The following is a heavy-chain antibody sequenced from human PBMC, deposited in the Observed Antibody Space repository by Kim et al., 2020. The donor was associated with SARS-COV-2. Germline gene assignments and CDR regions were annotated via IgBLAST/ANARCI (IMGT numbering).Heavy chain of an antibody. J-gene: IGHJ4*02. Sequence: GGSLRLSCAASGFTFSNYAIHWVRQAPGKGLEWVAVISNDGNNKWYADSVKGRFTISRDNFSNMVHLQMNSLRTDDTAVYFCARELAAEWGQGTLVTVSS. D-gene: IGHD6-19*01. CDR3: ARELAAE. CDR1: GFTFSNYA. CDR2: ISNDGNNK. V-gene: IGHV3-30*01.